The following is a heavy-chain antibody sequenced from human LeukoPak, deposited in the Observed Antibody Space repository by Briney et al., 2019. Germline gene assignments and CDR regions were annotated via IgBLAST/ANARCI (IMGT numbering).Heavy chain of an antibody. CDR2: ISSSGDT. J-gene: IGHJ4*02. Sequence: PSETLSLTCTVSGGSMSSYYWTWIRQPPGKGLEWIGFISSSGDTNYNPSLKSRVTISIDTSKNQFSLKMSSATTADTAVYYCARDLDGVALDQWGQGTLVTVSS. CDR3: ARDLDGVALDQ. V-gene: IGHV4-59*01. CDR1: GGSMSSYY. D-gene: IGHD4-17*01.